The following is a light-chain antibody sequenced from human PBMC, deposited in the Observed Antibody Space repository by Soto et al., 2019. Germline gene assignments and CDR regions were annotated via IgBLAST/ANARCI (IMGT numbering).Light chain of an antibody. J-gene: IGLJ2*01. CDR1: SSDVGGYNY. CDR3: SSYTSSSTLV. CDR2: DVT. Sequence: QSVLTQPASVSGSPGQSITISCTGTSSDVGGYNYVSWYQQHPGIAPKLLIYDVTNRPSGVSNRFSGSKSGNTASLTISGLQAEDEADYYCSSYTSSSTLVFGGGTK. V-gene: IGLV2-14*01.